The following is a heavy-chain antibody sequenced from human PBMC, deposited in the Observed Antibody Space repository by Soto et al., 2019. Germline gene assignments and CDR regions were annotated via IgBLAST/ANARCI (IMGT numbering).Heavy chain of an antibody. CDR2: IIPLFGTT. Sequence: QVHLVQSGAEVKKPGSSVNFSCRASGGTFNTYGFNWVRQAPGQGLEWMGGIIPLFGTTTYAQNFQGRVTITADQSTTTAYMEMSGLTSEDTAVYFCARGGELAGWMPFDSLGQGNLVTVSS. CDR3: ARGGELAGWMPFDS. CDR1: GGTFNTYG. V-gene: IGHV1-69*01. D-gene: IGHD6-19*01. J-gene: IGHJ4*02.